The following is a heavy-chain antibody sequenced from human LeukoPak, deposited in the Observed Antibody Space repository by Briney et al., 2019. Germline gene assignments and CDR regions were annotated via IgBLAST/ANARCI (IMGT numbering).Heavy chain of an antibody. Sequence: GGSLRLSCAASGFTFSSYSMNWVRQAPGKGLEWVSSISSSSSYIYYADPVKGRFTISRDNAKNSLYLQMNSLRAEDTAVYYCARDSSGWYVFDYWGQGTLVTVSS. CDR2: ISSSSSYI. D-gene: IGHD6-19*01. CDR3: ARDSSGWYVFDY. V-gene: IGHV3-21*01. J-gene: IGHJ4*02. CDR1: GFTFSSYS.